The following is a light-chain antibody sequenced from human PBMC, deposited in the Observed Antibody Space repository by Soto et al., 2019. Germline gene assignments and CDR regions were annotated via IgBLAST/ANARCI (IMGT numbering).Light chain of an antibody. CDR2: GAS. CDR1: EGVGSS. J-gene: IGKJ5*01. V-gene: IGKV3-15*01. Sequence: EIVMTQSPATLSVSPGERVTLSCRASEGVGSSLAWYQQKPGQAPRVLIYGASTTAPGIPARFSGSGSGTDFTLIISNLQPEDFATYYCQQANSFPITFGQGTRLEIK. CDR3: QQANSFPIT.